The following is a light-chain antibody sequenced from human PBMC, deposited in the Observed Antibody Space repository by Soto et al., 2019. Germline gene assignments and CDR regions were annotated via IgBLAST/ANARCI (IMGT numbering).Light chain of an antibody. V-gene: IGKV3D-20*02. CDR1: QSVSSSY. Sequence: ELVLTQSPRTLSLSPGERAPLSCMASQSVSSSYLAWYQQKPGQAPRLLIYGASSRATGIPDRFSGSGSGTDFTLTISSLEPEDFAVYYCQQRSNWPPITFGQGTRLEIK. CDR3: QQRSNWPPIT. J-gene: IGKJ5*01. CDR2: GAS.